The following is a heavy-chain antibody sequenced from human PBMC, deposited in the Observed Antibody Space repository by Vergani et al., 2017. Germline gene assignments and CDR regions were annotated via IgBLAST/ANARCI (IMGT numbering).Heavy chain of an antibody. CDR1: GFTFDDYA. J-gene: IGHJ3*02. V-gene: IGHV3-9*01. CDR2: ISWNSGSI. Sequence: EVQLVESGGGLVQPGRSLRLSCAASGFTFDDYAMHWVRQAPGKGLEWVSGISWNSGSIGYADSVKGRFTISRDNAKNSLYLQMNSLRAEDTALYYCARGAAAGFYPMKIDAFDIWGQGTMVTVSS. CDR3: ARGAAAGFYPMKIDAFDI. D-gene: IGHD6-13*01.